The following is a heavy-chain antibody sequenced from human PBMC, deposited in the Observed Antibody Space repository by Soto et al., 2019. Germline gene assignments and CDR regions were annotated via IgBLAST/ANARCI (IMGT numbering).Heavy chain of an antibody. J-gene: IGHJ6*02. D-gene: IGHD2-8*01. CDR2: INPSGGST. CDR1: GYTFTSYY. V-gene: IGHV1-46*01. Sequence: ASVKVACKASGYTFTSYYIHWVLQAPGQGLEWMGIINPSGGSTSYAQKFQGRVTMTRDTSTSTVYMELSSLRSEDTAVYYCARGNGRVEEGDYYGMDVWGQGTSVTVSS. CDR3: ARGNGRVEEGDYYGMDV.